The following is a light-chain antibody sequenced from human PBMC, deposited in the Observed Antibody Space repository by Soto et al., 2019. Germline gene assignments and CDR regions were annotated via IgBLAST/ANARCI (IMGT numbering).Light chain of an antibody. J-gene: IGLJ2*01. CDR2: EVS. CDR1: SSDVGSYNR. CDR3: SSYTTSSILV. Sequence: QSALTQPPSVSGSPGQSVTISCTGTSSDVGSYNRVSWYQQPPGTAPKLIIYEVSNRPSGVPDRFSGSKSGNTASLTISGLQAEDEADYYCSSYTTSSILVFGGRTKLTVL. V-gene: IGLV2-18*02.